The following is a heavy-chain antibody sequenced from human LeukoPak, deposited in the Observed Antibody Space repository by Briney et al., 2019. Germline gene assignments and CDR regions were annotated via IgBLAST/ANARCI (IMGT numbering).Heavy chain of an antibody. CDR2: ISAYNGYT. CDR3: ASNYGSGSYYGDYYYYYMDV. D-gene: IGHD3-10*01. J-gene: IGHJ6*03. V-gene: IGHV1-18*01. Sequence: ASVKVSCKASGYTFTSYGISWVRQAPGQGLEWMGWISAYNGYTNYAQKFQGRVTITADESTSTAYMELSSLRSEDTAVYYCASNYGSGSYYGDYYYYYMDVWGKGTTVTISS. CDR1: GYTFTSYG.